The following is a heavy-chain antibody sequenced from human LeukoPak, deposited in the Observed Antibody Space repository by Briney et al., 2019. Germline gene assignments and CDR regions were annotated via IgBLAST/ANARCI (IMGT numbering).Heavy chain of an antibody. CDR3: ARAHSNYGWFDP. D-gene: IGHD4-4*01. Sequence: ASVKVSCKASGYTFTGYYMHWVRQAPGQGLEWMGWINPSGGSTSYAQKFQGRVTMTRDTSTSTVYMELSSLRSEDTAVYYCARAHSNYGWFDPWGQGTLVTVSS. CDR1: GYTFTGYY. J-gene: IGHJ5*02. V-gene: IGHV1-46*01. CDR2: INPSGGST.